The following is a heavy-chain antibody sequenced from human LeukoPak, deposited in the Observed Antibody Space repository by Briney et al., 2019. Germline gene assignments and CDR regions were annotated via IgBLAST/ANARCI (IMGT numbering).Heavy chain of an antibody. Sequence: PGGSLRLSCAASGFTVSSNYMSRVRQAPGKGLEWISVIYSAGSTYYADSVQGRFTISRDNYKNTLYLQMNSLRAEDTAVYYCAREGPDCGGDCYYDYWGQGTLVTVSS. CDR2: IYSAGST. CDR1: GFTVSSNY. D-gene: IGHD2-21*01. CDR3: AREGPDCGGDCYYDY. J-gene: IGHJ4*02. V-gene: IGHV3-53*01.